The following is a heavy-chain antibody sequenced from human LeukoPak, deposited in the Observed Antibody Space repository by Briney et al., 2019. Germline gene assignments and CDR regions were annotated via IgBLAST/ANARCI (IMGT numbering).Heavy chain of an antibody. J-gene: IGHJ5*02. Sequence: PSETLSLTCTVSGGSISYYYWTWIRQSPGKGLEWIGQIYYTGSTYYNPSLKRRVTISVDTSRNQFSLNLTSVTAADTAVYYCARGGTYNDILSFDPWGQGTLVPVSS. CDR3: ARGGTYNDILSFDP. V-gene: IGHV4-59*01. CDR1: GGSISYYY. CDR2: IYYTGST. D-gene: IGHD3-9*01.